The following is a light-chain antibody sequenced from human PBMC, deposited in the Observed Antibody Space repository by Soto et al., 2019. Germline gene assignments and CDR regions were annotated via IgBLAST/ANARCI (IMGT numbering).Light chain of an antibody. J-gene: IGLJ2*01. Sequence: QSVLTQPPSASGSPGQSVTISCTGTSSDVGAYNFVSWYQQHPGKAPKLMISEVSKRPSGVPDRFSGSKSGNTASLTVSGLQAEDEADYYGSSFAGSNNFVFGGGTKLTVL. V-gene: IGLV2-8*01. CDR3: SSFAGSNNFV. CDR1: SSDVGAYNF. CDR2: EVS.